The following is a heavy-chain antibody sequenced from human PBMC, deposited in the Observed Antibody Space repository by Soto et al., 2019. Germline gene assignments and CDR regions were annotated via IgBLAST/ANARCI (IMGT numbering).Heavy chain of an antibody. CDR2: IYHSGST. D-gene: IGHD6-6*01. V-gene: IGHV4-38-2*02. Sequence: SETLSLTCTVSGYSISSGYYWGWIRQPPGKGLEWIGSIYHSGSTYYNPSLKSRVTISVDTSKNQFSLKLSSVTAADTAVYYCARDLNSSSSLFGYWGQGTLVTVSS. J-gene: IGHJ4*02. CDR3: ARDLNSSSSLFGY. CDR1: GYSISSGYY.